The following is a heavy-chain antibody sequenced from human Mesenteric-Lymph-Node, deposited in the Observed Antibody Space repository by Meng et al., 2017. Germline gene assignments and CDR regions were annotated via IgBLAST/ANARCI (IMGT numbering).Heavy chain of an antibody. D-gene: IGHD2-15*01. CDR3: ARDFCSGGSCYYFDY. J-gene: IGHJ4*02. V-gene: IGHV1-8*01. Sequence: ASVKVSCKASGYTFTSYDINWVRQATGQGLEWMGWMNPNSGNTGYAQKFQGRVTMTRNTSISTAYMELSSLRSDDTAVYYCARDFCSGGSCYYFDYWGQGPLVTVSS. CDR1: GYTFTSYD. CDR2: MNPNSGNT.